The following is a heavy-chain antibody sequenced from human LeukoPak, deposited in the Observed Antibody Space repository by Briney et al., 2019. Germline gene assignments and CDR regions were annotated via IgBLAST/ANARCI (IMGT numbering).Heavy chain of an antibody. CDR2: IYTSGST. CDR3: ARDFRDSGSSLVHYYYDYMDV. D-gene: IGHD1-26*01. Sequence: PSETMSLTCTVSGGSISSGSYYWTWIRQPAGKGLEWIGRIYTSGSTNYNPSLKSRVTISVDTSKNQFSLKLSSVTAADTAVYYCARDFRDSGSSLVHYYYDYMDVWGKGTTVTVSS. CDR1: GGSISSGSYY. V-gene: IGHV4-61*02. J-gene: IGHJ6*03.